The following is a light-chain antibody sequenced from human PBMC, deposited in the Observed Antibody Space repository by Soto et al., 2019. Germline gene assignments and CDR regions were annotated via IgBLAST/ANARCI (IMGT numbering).Light chain of an antibody. J-gene: IGKJ2*03. CDR2: GAS. V-gene: IGKV1-12*01. CDR1: HDVSRV. Sequence: DIQMTQSPSSFSASVGDRVTITCRASHDVSRVFPWYQQKPGKAPRLLIYGASTLQSGVPSRFSGSGSGTDFTLTITGLQPEDFATYYCQQANSPYSFGQGTKLEIK. CDR3: QQANSPYS.